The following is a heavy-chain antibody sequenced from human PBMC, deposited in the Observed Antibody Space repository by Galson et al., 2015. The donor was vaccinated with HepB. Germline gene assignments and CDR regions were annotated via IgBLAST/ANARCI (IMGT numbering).Heavy chain of an antibody. CDR3: AKVPYSSGWRNWFDP. Sequence: SLRLSCAASGFTFSSYAMSWVRQAPGKGLEWVSAISGSGGSTYYADSVKGRFTISRDNSKNTLYLQMNSLRAEDTAVYYCAKVPYSSGWRNWFDPWGQGTLVTVSS. D-gene: IGHD6-19*01. V-gene: IGHV3-23*01. CDR1: GFTFSSYA. J-gene: IGHJ5*02. CDR2: ISGSGGST.